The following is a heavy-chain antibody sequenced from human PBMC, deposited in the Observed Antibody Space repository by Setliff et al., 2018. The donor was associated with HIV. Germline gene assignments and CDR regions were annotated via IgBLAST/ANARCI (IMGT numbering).Heavy chain of an antibody. V-gene: IGHV4-59*08. J-gene: IGHJ3*02. Sequence: PSETLSLTCTVSGASISSYYWSWIRQPPGKGLEWIGYIYYSGSTNYNPSLKSRVTISVDTSKNQFSLKLSSVTAADTAVYYRARSRRYYDSSGYYPGAFDIWGQGTVVTVSS. CDR1: GASISSYY. D-gene: IGHD3-22*01. CDR3: ARSRRYYDSSGYYPGAFDI. CDR2: IYYSGST.